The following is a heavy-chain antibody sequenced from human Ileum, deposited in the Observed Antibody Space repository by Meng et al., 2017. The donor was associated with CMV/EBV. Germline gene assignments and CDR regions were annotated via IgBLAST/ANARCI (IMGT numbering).Heavy chain of an antibody. CDR2: INWNGGST. D-gene: IGHD1-26*01. Sequence: GGSLRLSCAASGFTFDDHGMSWVRQAPGKGLEWVSGINWNGGSTGYADSVKGRFIISRDNAKNSLYLQMNSLRVQDTALYYCARDRMGGSYGYYGMDVWGQGTTVTVSS. CDR1: GFTFDDHG. V-gene: IGHV3-20*04. J-gene: IGHJ6*02. CDR3: ARDRMGGSYGYYGMDV.